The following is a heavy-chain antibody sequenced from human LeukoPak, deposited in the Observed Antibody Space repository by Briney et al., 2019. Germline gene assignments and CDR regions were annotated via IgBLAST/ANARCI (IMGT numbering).Heavy chain of an antibody. CDR1: GFSFSNYW. V-gene: IGHV3-7*01. D-gene: IGHD3-10*01. J-gene: IGHJ4*02. CDR3: ATLRRASPGDY. Sequence: GGSLRLSCAASGFSFSNYWMKWVRQAPEKGLEWVANINQDGSVKVYVDSVKGRFIISRDNAKNSLYLQMNSLGPDDTAVYYCATLRRASPGDYWGQGTLVTVSS. CDR2: INQDGSVK.